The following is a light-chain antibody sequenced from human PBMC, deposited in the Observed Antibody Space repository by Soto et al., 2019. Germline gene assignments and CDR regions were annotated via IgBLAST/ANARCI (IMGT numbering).Light chain of an antibody. V-gene: IGKV3-20*01. CDR1: QSVINTY. CDR2: GIS. CDR3: QLFGGSIT. J-gene: IGKJ4*01. Sequence: EIVLTQSPGTLSLSPGERATLTCRASQSVINTYVAWYQQKPGQAPRLLINGISSRAPGIPDRFSGSGSGTDFSLALSRLEPEDFAVYYCQLFGGSITFGGGTRGDI.